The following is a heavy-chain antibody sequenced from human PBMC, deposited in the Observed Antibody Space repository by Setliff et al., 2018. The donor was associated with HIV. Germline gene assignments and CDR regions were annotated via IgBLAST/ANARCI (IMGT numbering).Heavy chain of an antibody. V-gene: IGHV4-59*11. J-gene: IGHJ5*02. CDR2: FYYTGIP. Sequence: SETLSLTCTVSAASIRSHYWSWIRQSPGKGLEWIGNFYYTGIPTYNPSLEGRITMSVDRSKNQFSLRLTSVTAADTAMYYCARVSRLHPFDPWGQGTLVTVS. D-gene: IGHD2-15*01. CDR1: AASIRSHY. CDR3: ARVSRLHPFDP.